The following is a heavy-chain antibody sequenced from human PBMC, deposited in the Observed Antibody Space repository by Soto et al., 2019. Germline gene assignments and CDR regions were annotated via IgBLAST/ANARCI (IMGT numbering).Heavy chain of an antibody. Sequence: GASVKVSCKASGGTFSSYAISWVRQAPGQGLEWMGWIIPIIGTANYAQKFQGRVTMTTDTSTSTAYMELRSLRSEDTAVYYCARASSDVFDIWGQGSMVTVSS. V-gene: IGHV1-69*05. J-gene: IGHJ3*02. CDR1: GGTFSSYA. CDR3: ARASSDVFDI. CDR2: IIPIIGTA.